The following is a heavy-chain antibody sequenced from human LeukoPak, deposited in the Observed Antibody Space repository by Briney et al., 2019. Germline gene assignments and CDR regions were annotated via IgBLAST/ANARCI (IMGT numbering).Heavy chain of an antibody. J-gene: IGHJ4*02. CDR3: AGGILAAAGIDY. CDR2: INPNSGGT. Sequence: ASVKVSCKASGYTFTGYYMHWVRQAPGQALEWMGWINPNSGGTNYAQKFQGRVTMTRDTSISTAYMELSSLRSADTAVYYCAGGILAAAGIDYWGQGTLVTVSS. V-gene: IGHV1-2*02. D-gene: IGHD6-13*01. CDR1: GYTFTGYY.